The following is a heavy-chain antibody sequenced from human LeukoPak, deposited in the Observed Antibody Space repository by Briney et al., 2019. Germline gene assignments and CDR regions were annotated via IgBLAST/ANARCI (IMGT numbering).Heavy chain of an antibody. CDR1: GGSFSGYY. CDR2: INRSGST. V-gene: IGHV4-34*01. CDR3: GVLYYYYGMDV. J-gene: IGHJ6*02. Sequence: PSETLSLTCAVYGGSFSGYYWSWIRQPPGKGLEWIGEINRSGSTNYNPSLKSRVTISVDTSKNQFSLKLSSVTAADTAVYYCGVLYYYYGMDVWGQGTTVTVSS.